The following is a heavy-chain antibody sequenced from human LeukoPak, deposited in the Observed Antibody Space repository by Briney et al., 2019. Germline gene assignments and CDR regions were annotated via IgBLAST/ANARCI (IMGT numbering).Heavy chain of an antibody. Sequence: PSETLSLTCTVSGGSISSSIYYWGWIRQPPGKGLEWIGSIYYSGSTYYNPSLKSRVTISVDTSKNQFSLKLSSVTAADTAVYYCARHERYYYYGMDVWGQGTTVTVSS. V-gene: IGHV4-39*01. CDR3: ARHERYYYYGMDV. CDR2: IYYSGST. J-gene: IGHJ6*02. CDR1: GGSISSSIYY.